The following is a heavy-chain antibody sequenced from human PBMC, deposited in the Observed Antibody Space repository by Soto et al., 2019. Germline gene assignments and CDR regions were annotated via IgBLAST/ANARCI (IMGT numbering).Heavy chain of an antibody. Sequence: PSETLSLTCAVYGGSFSGYYWTWIRQPPGTGLEWIGEINHSGSTNYSPSLKSRLTITKDTSKNQVVLTMTNMDPVDTATYYCAHSLAASNYGDYEPINSFDYWGQGTLVTVSS. CDR1: GGSFSGYY. CDR2: INHSGST. V-gene: IGHV4-34*01. CDR3: AHSLAASNYGDYEPINSFDY. J-gene: IGHJ4*02. D-gene: IGHD4-17*01.